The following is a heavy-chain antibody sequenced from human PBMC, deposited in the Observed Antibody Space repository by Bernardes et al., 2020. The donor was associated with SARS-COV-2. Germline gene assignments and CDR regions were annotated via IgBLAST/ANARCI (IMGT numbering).Heavy chain of an antibody. CDR1: GYTFTSYD. CDR3: ARVLGYYDFWSGYFRVSYYYGMDV. J-gene: IGHJ6*02. D-gene: IGHD3-3*01. Sequence: ASVKVSCKASGYTFTSYDINWVRQATGQGLEWMGWMNPNSGNTGYAQKFQGRVTMTRNTSISTAYMELSSLRSEDTAVYYCARVLGYYDFWSGYFRVSYYYGMDVWGQGTTVTVSS. V-gene: IGHV1-8*01. CDR2: MNPNSGNT.